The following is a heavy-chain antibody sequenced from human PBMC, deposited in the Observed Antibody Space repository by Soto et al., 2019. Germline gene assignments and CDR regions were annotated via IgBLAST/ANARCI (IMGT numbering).Heavy chain of an antibody. V-gene: IGHV4-34*01. D-gene: IGHD3-10*01. CDR3: ARASITMVRGVILDHDAFDI. CDR1: GGSFSGYY. CDR2: INHSGST. Sequence: SETLSLTCAVYGGSFSGYYWSWIRQPPGKGLEWIGEINHSGSTNYNPSLKSRVTISVDTSKNQFSLKLSSVTAADTAVYYCARASITMVRGVILDHDAFDIWGQGTLVTVSS. J-gene: IGHJ3*02.